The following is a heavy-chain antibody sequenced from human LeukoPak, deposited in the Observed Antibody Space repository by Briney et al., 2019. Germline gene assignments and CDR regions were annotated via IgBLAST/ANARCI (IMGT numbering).Heavy chain of an antibody. J-gene: IGHJ4*02. CDR3: ARHARGGGGISMVRGVRTKYYFDY. CDR1: GGSISSTNYY. V-gene: IGHV4-39*01. Sequence: PSETLSLTCTVSGGSISSTNYYWGWIRQPPGKGLEWIGGIYYSGSTYYNPSLKSRVTISVDTSKNQFSLKLSSVTAADTAVYYCARHARGGGGISMVRGVRTKYYFDYWGQGTLVTVSS. CDR2: IYYSGST. D-gene: IGHD3-10*01.